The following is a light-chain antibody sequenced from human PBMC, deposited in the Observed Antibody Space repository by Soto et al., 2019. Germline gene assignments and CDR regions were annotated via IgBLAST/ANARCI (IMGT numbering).Light chain of an antibody. Sequence: DIVMTQSPDSLSVSLGERATINCKSSPSVLYSSNNKNYLAWYQQKPGQPPKLLIYWASTRESGLPDRFSGSGSGTDFTLTISSLQAEDVAVYYCQQYYSTPWTFGQGTKVEIK. CDR3: QQYYSTPWT. J-gene: IGKJ1*01. V-gene: IGKV4-1*01. CDR1: PSVLYSSNNKNY. CDR2: WAS.